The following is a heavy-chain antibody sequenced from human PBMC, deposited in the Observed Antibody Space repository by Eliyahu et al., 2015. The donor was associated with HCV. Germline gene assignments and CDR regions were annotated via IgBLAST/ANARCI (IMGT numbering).Heavy chain of an antibody. CDR3: ASITNDYGSGNHYYGLDV. CDR1: GFTFXXYS. CDR2: ITSNSRDI. D-gene: IGHD3-10*01. J-gene: IGHJ6*02. Sequence: EVLLVESGGGLVQPGGSLRLXCAGXGFTFXXYSMNWVRQAPGKGLEWVSXITSNSRDIYYADSVKGRFTISRDNAKNSLFLQMNSLRDEDTAVYYCASITNDYGSGNHYYGLDVWGQGTTVTVSS. V-gene: IGHV3-48*02.